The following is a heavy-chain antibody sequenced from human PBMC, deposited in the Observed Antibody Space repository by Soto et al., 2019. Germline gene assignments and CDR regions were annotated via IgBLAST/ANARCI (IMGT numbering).Heavy chain of an antibody. CDR2: LSDDGSNR. V-gene: IGHV3-30-3*01. Sequence: QVQPVESGGGVVQPGRSLRLSCAASGFNFSSSAMYWVRQAPGKGLEWMAVLSDDGSNRYYADSVRGRFTISRDNSKNTLYLQMNSLRADDTAVYYCARASMVRGIIGWFDPWGQGTLVTVSS. CDR1: GFNFSSSA. CDR3: ARASMVRGIIGWFDP. J-gene: IGHJ5*02. D-gene: IGHD3-10*01.